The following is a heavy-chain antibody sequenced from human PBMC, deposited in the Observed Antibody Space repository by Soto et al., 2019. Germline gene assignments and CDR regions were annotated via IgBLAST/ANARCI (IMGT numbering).Heavy chain of an antibody. V-gene: IGHV3-30*18. CDR2: ISYDGSNK. D-gene: IGHD3-10*01. CDR1: GFSFSSYG. J-gene: IGHJ6*02. CDR3: AKGDAMVRGVIFDYYYGMDV. Sequence: GGSLRLSCAASGFSFSSYGMHWVHQAPGKGLEWVAVISYDGSNKYYADSVKGRFTISRDNSKNTLYLQMNSLRAEDTAVYYCAKGDAMVRGVIFDYYYGMDVWGQGTTVTVSS.